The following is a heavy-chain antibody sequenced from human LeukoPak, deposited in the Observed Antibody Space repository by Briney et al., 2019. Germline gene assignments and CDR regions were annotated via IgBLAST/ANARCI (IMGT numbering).Heavy chain of an antibody. CDR2: IYSGGST. J-gene: IGHJ2*01. D-gene: IGHD2-15*01. V-gene: IGHV3-53*01. CDR1: GFTVSSNY. Sequence: GGSLRLSCAASGFTVSSNYMSWVRQAPGKGLEWVSVIYSGGSTYYADSVKGRFTISRDNAKNSLHLQMNSLRAEDTAVYYCARDYFSRAALLGYFDLWGRGTLVTVSS. CDR3: ARDYFSRAALLGYFDL.